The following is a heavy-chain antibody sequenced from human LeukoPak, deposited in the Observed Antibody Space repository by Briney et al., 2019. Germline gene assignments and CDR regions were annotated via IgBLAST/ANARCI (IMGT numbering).Heavy chain of an antibody. Sequence: PGGSLRLSCAASGFTFSSYSINWVRQAPGKGLEWVSSISSSSTYKYYADSVKGRFTVSRDNAKNSLYLKMNSLRAEDTAVYYCARDPFNTAMVTYYYMDVWGKGTTVTVSS. D-gene: IGHD5-18*01. J-gene: IGHJ6*03. CDR3: ARDPFNTAMVTYYYMDV. V-gene: IGHV3-21*01. CDR1: GFTFSSYS. CDR2: ISSSSTYK.